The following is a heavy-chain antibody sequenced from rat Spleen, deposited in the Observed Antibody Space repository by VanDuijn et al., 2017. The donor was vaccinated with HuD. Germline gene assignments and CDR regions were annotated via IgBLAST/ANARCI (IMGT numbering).Heavy chain of an antibody. D-gene: IGHD3-8*01. CDR3: TRLAIPPFDY. CDR1: GFTFDDYH. V-gene: IGHV5-7*01. Sequence: EVQLVESGGGLVQPGRSLKLSCAASGFTFDDYHMAWVRQAPTKGLEWVATISFDAVTTYYRDSVKGRFTISRDNAKSTLYLQMDSLRSEDTASYYCTRLAIPPFDYWGQGVMVTVSS. CDR2: ISFDAVTT. J-gene: IGHJ2*01.